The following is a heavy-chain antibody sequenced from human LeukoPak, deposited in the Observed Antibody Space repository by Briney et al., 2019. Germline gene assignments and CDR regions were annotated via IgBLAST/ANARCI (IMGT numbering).Heavy chain of an antibody. CDR3: AKGRGTFGAIISDAFDV. V-gene: IGHV3-23*01. CDR1: GFTFSTCA. J-gene: IGHJ3*01. D-gene: IGHD3-3*01. CDR2: LSGSGGST. Sequence: GGSLRLSCAASGFTFSTCAMSWVRQAPGKGLIWVSGLSGSGGSTYYADSVKGRFTISRDNSKSTMYLQMKSLRAEDTAVYYCAKGRGTFGAIISDAFDVWGHGTMVIVSS.